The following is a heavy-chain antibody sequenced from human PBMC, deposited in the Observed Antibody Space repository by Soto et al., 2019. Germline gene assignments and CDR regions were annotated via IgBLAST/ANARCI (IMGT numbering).Heavy chain of an antibody. V-gene: IGHV1-58*01. CDR1: GFTFTSSA. J-gene: IGHJ6*02. CDR2: IVVGSGDT. D-gene: IGHD6-13*01. Sequence: ASVKVSCKASGFTFTSSAVQWVRQARGQRLEWIGWIVVGSGDTHSAQKFQERVTITRDMSTSTAYLELSSLRSEDTAVYYCAAMITAAVGTGQYYGMDVWGQGTTVTVSS. CDR3: AAMITAAVGTGQYYGMDV.